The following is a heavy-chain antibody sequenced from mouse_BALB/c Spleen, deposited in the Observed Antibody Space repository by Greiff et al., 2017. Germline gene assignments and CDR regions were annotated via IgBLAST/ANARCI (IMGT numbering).Heavy chain of an antibody. CDR3: ARKDPMDD. CDR1: GFSLTSYG. Sequence: QVQLKESGPGLVQPSQSLSITCTVSGFSLTSYGVHWVRQSTGKGLGRLGVIWSGGSTDYNAAFISRLSISKDNSKSQVFFKMNSMQADETAISNCARKDPMDDWGQGTRGTMSS. CDR2: IWSGGST. V-gene: IGHV2-4-1*01. J-gene: IGHJ4*01.